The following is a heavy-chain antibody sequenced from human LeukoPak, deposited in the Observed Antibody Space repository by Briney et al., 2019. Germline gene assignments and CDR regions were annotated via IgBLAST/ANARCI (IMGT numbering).Heavy chain of an antibody. Sequence: GGSLRLSCAASGFTFSSYAMSWVRQAPGMGLEWVSAISGSGGSTYYADSVKGRFTISRDNSKNTLYLQMNSLRAEDTAVYYCAKLLKLAVAVHFDYWGQGTLVTVSS. CDR1: GFTFSSYA. CDR3: AKLLKLAVAVHFDY. J-gene: IGHJ4*02. V-gene: IGHV3-23*01. D-gene: IGHD6-19*01. CDR2: ISGSGGST.